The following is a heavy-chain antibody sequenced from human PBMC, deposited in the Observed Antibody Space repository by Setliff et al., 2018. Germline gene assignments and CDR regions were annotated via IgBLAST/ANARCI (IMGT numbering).Heavy chain of an antibody. Sequence: SETLSLTCTVSGDSISSGDYFCSWIRQPPGKGLEWIAYIHHSGSAYYNPSLKSRVTRSVDTSKNQFSLHLTSVTAADTAVYYCAREVGTSTSSDAFDVWGQGMMVTVSS. CDR1: GDSISSGDYF. D-gene: IGHD1-26*01. J-gene: IGHJ3*01. V-gene: IGHV4-30-4*08. CDR2: IHHSGSA. CDR3: AREVGTSTSSDAFDV.